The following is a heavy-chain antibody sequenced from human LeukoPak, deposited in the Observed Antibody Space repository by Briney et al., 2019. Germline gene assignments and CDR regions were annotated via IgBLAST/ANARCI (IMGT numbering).Heavy chain of an antibody. CDR2: ISPGDSDT. J-gene: IGHJ4*02. D-gene: IGHD6-19*01. V-gene: IGHV5-51*01. CDR3: ARLMGKEQWLVPFDY. CDR1: GYSFTSNW. Sequence: GESLKISCKVSGYSFTSNWIAWVRQMPGKGLEWMGIISPGDSDTRYSPSFQGQVTISADKSISTAYLQWSSLKASDTAMYYCARLMGKEQWLVPFDYWGQGTLVTVSS.